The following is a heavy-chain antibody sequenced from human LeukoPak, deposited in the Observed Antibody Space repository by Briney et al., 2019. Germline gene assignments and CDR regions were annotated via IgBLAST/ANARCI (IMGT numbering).Heavy chain of an antibody. CDR1: GFSFSSYA. Sequence: PGGSLRLSCAAPGFSFSSYAMSWVRQAPARGLEWVSSMKGGGETFYADSVKGRFTLSRDLSRNTVFLQLNNLRVEDTAIYYCAKAGWVSNADAVWWGQGTLVTVSS. CDR3: AKAGWVSNADAVW. V-gene: IGHV3-23*01. D-gene: IGHD1-1*01. J-gene: IGHJ4*02. CDR2: MKGGGET.